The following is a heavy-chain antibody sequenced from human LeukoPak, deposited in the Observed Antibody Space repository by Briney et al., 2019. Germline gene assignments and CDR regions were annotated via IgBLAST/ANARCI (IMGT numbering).Heavy chain of an antibody. CDR2: ISSSSSYI. D-gene: IGHD2-15*01. CDR1: GFTFSSYS. V-gene: IGHV3-21*01. J-gene: IGHJ6*03. Sequence: GGSLRLSCAASGFTFSSYSMNWVRQAPGKGLEWVSSISSSSSYIYYADSVKSRFTISRDNAKNSLYLQMNSLRAEDTAVYYCARDADIALNYMDVWGKGTTVTVSS. CDR3: ARDADIALNYMDV.